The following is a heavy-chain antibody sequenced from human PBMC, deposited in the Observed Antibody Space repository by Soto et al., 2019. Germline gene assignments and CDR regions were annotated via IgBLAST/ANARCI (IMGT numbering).Heavy chain of an antibody. J-gene: IGHJ6*03. CDR1: GGSISSYC. CDR3: ARGRRVATKYYYYYYMDV. CDR2: IYYSGST. D-gene: IGHD5-12*01. Sequence: PSETLSLTCTVSGGSISSYCWSWIRQPPGKGLEWIGYIYYSGSTNYNPSLKSLVTISVDTSKNQFSLKLSSVTAADTAVYYCARGRRVATKYYYYYYMDVWGKGTTVTVSS. V-gene: IGHV4-59*01.